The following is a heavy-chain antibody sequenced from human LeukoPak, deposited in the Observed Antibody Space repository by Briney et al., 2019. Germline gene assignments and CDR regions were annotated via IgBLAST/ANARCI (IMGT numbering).Heavy chain of an antibody. CDR3: AAGRGYSYGSPDY. D-gene: IGHD5-18*01. V-gene: IGHV1-69*05. CDR1: GGTFSSYA. CDR2: IIPIFGTA. Sequence: GASVKVSCKXSGGTFSSYAISWVRQAPGQGLEWMGGIIPIFGTANYAQKFQGRVTITTDESTSTAYMELSSLRSEDTAVYYCAAGRGYSYGSPDYWGQGTLVTVSS. J-gene: IGHJ4*02.